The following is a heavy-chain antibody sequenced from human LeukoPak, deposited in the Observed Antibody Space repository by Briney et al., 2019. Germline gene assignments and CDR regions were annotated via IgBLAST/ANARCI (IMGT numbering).Heavy chain of an antibody. J-gene: IGHJ4*02. CDR2: ISGSGGST. Sequence: PGGSLRLSCAASGFTFSSYAMSWVRQAPGKGLEWVSAISGSGGSTYYADSVKGRFTISRDNSKNTLYLQMNSLRAEDTAVYYCAAGDSSGWYNPHYYFDYWGQGTLVTVSS. D-gene: IGHD6-13*01. CDR1: GFTFSSYA. V-gene: IGHV3-23*01. CDR3: AAGDSSGWYNPHYYFDY.